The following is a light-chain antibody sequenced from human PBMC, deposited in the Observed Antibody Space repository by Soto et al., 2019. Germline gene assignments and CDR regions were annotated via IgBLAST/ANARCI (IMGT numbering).Light chain of an antibody. Sequence: DIQMTQSPSSLSASVGDRVTITCRASQPIGTWLAWYQQKPGKAPRLVICDASRLQSWVPSRFSGGGSGTEFTLTISGLQPEDFATYYCQQANSFPVTFGQGTRL. V-gene: IGKV1D-12*01. CDR3: QQANSFPVT. J-gene: IGKJ5*01. CDR1: QPIGTW. CDR2: DAS.